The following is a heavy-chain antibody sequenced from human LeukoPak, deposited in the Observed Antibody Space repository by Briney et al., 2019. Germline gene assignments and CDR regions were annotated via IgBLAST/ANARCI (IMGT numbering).Heavy chain of an antibody. CDR3: ARDIYYYDSSGYSFDY. V-gene: IGHV4-39*07. J-gene: IGHJ4*02. Sequence: TSETLSLTCVVSGGSIITNDYWWGWIRQPPGKGLEWIGSIYYSGSTYYNPSLKSRVTISVDTSKNQFSLKLSSVTAADTAVYYCARDIYYYDSSGYSFDYWGQGTLVTVSS. D-gene: IGHD3-22*01. CDR1: GGSIITNDYW. CDR2: IYYSGST.